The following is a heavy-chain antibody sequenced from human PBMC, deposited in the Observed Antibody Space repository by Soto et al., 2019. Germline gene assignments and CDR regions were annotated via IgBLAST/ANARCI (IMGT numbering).Heavy chain of an antibody. D-gene: IGHD3-3*01. Sequence: QITLNESGPTQVKPRQTLTLTCTFSGFSLTTSGVGVGWIRQSPGKAPERLALIYWDDDKRYSPSLKSRLSITKDTSKNQVVLTMADLDPADTVTYYCAHRVLRTVFGLVTTTAIYFDFWGQGTPVAVSS. J-gene: IGHJ4*02. V-gene: IGHV2-5*02. CDR1: GFSLTTSGVG. CDR2: IYWDDDK. CDR3: AHRVLRTVFGLVTTTAIYFDF.